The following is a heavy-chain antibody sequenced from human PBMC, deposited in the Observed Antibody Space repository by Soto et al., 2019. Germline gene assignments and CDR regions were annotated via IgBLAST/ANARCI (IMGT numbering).Heavy chain of an antibody. CDR3: AISHNRYYPASGHNSFDP. CDR1: GYSVSRGSYY. D-gene: IGHD5-12*01. CDR2: VAYSGSA. Sequence: RSDTLSVTCTVSGYSVSRGSYYWSWIRQPPGKGLEWIGSVAYSGSAKYNPSVQSRISISVDTSKNQFSLQVSSVTAAHTAVYYCAISHNRYYPASGHNSFDPSGPGTLVTVSS. V-gene: IGHV4-61*01. J-gene: IGHJ5*02.